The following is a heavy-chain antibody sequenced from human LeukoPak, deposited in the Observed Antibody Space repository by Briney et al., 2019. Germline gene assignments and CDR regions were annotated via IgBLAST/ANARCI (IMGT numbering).Heavy chain of an antibody. CDR2: IIPIFGTA. V-gene: IGHV1-69*05. J-gene: IGHJ4*02. Sequence: SVKVSCKASGGTFSSYAISWVRQAPGQGLEWMGRIIPIFGTANYAQKFQGRVTITTDESTSTAYMGLSSLRSEDTAVYYCARVPALGSSGYIDYWGQGTLVTVSS. CDR1: GGTFSSYA. D-gene: IGHD3-22*01. CDR3: ARVPALGSSGYIDY.